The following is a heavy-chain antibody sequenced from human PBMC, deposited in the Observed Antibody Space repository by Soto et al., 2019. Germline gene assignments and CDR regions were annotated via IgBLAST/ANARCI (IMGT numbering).Heavy chain of an antibody. CDR3: ARGWGPYSGYDFDY. CDR2: IYSGGST. Sequence: LRLSCAASGFTVSSNYMSWVRQAPGKGLEWVSVIYSGGSTYYADSVKGRFTISRDNSKNTLYLQMNSLRAEDTAVYYCARGWGPYSGYDFDYWGQGTLVTVSS. J-gene: IGHJ4*02. CDR1: GFTVSSNY. V-gene: IGHV3-53*01. D-gene: IGHD5-12*01.